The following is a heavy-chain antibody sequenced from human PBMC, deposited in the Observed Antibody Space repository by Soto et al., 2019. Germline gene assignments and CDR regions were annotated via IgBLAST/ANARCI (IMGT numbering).Heavy chain of an antibody. D-gene: IGHD3-16*02. CDR2: ISYDGSNK. Sequence: QVQLVESGGGVVQPGRSLRLSCAASGFTFSSYGMHWVRQAPGKGLEWVAVISYDGSNKYYADSVKGRFTISRDNSKNTLYLQMNSLRAEDTAVYYCAKVITFGGVIVIPLVDYWGQGTLVTVSS. J-gene: IGHJ4*02. V-gene: IGHV3-30*18. CDR1: GFTFSSYG. CDR3: AKVITFGGVIVIPLVDY.